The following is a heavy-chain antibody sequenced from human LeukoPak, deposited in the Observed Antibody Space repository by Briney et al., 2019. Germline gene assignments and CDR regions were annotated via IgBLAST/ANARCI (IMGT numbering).Heavy chain of an antibody. Sequence: GGSLRLSCAASGFTFSSYGMHWVRQAPGKGLEWVAFIRYDGSNKYYADSVKGRFTISRDNSKNTLYLQMNSLRAEDTAVYHCAKDAPIVVVPAATGIDAFDIWGQGTMVTVSS. V-gene: IGHV3-30*02. J-gene: IGHJ3*02. CDR1: GFTFSSYG. CDR2: IRYDGSNK. D-gene: IGHD2-2*01. CDR3: AKDAPIVVVPAATGIDAFDI.